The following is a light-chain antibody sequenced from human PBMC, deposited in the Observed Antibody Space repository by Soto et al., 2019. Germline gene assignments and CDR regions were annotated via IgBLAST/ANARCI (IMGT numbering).Light chain of an antibody. V-gene: IGLV2-14*01. CDR2: DVS. CDR3: SSYTSSSTLEI. CDR1: SSDVGGYNY. Sequence: QSALTQPASVSGSPGQSITISCTGTSSDVGGYNYVSWYQQHPGKAPTLMIYDVSNRPSGVSNRFSGSKSGNTASLTISGLQAEDEADYYCSSYTSSSTLEIFGGGTMLTVL. J-gene: IGLJ2*01.